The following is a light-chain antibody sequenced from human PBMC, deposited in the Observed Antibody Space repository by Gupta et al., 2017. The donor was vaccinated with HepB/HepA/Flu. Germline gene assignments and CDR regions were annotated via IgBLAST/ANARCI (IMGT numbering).Light chain of an antibody. J-gene: IGLJ2*01. CDR1: SSDVGGYNY. Sequence: QSALTQPRSVSGSPGQSVTISCTGTSSDVGGYNYVSWYQHHPGKAPKLMIYDVSERPSRVPDRFSGSKSGNTASLTISGLQAEDEADYYCSSYAGSYTSVFGGGTKRTVL. V-gene: IGLV2-11*01. CDR3: SSYAGSYTSV. CDR2: DVS.